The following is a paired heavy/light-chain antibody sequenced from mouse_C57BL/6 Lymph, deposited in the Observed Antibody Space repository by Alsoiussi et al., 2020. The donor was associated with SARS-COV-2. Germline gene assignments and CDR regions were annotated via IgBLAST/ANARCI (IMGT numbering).Heavy chain of an antibody. CDR2: IYPGDGDT. CDR1: GYAFSSSW. D-gene: IGHD1-1*01. Sequence: QVQLQQSGPELVKPGASVKISCKASGYAFSSSWMNWVKQRPGKGLEWIGRIYPGDGDTNYNGKFKGKATLTADKSSSTAYMQLSSLTSEDSAVYFCARGGYYGSSPYWYFDVWGTGTTVTVSS. J-gene: IGHJ1*03. CDR3: ARGGYYGSSPYWYFDV. V-gene: IGHV1-82*01.
Light chain of an antibody. CDR3: QHHYGTPFT. J-gene: IGKJ4*01. CDR1: ENIYSY. Sequence: DIQMTQSPASLSASVGETVTITCRASENIYSYLAWYQQKQGKSPQLLVYNAKTLAEGVPSRFSGSGSGTQFSLKINSLQPEDFGSYYCQHHYGTPFTFGSGTKLEIK. CDR2: NAK. V-gene: IGKV12-44*01.